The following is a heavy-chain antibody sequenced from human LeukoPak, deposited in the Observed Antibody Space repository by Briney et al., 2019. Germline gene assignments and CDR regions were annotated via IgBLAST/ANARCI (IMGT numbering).Heavy chain of an antibody. J-gene: IGHJ4*02. V-gene: IGHV1-2*07. D-gene: IGHD6-19*01. Sequence: ASVKVSCKPSGYTFTGYYLHWVRQAPGQALEWMGWMNLNTGATAYSHNFQGRVAMSRDTSIGTAYMDLSSLTSGDTAVYYCARDRVGSGWPRPWYFEFWGQGTLVTVSS. CDR1: GYTFTGYY. CDR2: MNLNTGAT. CDR3: ARDRVGSGWPRPWYFEF.